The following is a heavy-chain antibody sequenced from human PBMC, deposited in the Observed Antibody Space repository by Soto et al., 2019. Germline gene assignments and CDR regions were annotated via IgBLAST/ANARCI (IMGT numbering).Heavy chain of an antibody. CDR1: GYSFTSYG. D-gene: IGHD3-22*01. CDR3: ARAPYDSSGSYLYYYGMDV. CDR2: IDPSDSYT. Sequence: RXESLQIYCQCSGYSFTSYGGSWVIQMPGKGLEWMGRIDPSDSYTNYSPSFQGHVTISADKSISTAYLQWSSLKASDTAMYYCARAPYDSSGSYLYYYGMDVWGQGTTVTVSS. J-gene: IGHJ6*02. V-gene: IGHV5-10-1*01.